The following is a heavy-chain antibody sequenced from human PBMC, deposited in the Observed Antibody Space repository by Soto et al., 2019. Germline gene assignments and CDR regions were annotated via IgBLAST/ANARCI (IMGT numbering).Heavy chain of an antibody. CDR2: GDTNSGAT. CDR1: GYSFTAFY. D-gene: IGHD3-10*01. V-gene: IGHV1-2*02. Sequence: QVQLVQSGAEMKKPGASVKVSCRPSGYSFTAFYIHWVRQAPGQGLEWMGWGDTNSGATRNAQNFQGRVTMTRDTSIITVYMKLIWLLPYDTVIYLCAIEQYGVLVYLGQRTLVTVFS. CDR3: AIEQYGVLVY. J-gene: IGHJ4*02.